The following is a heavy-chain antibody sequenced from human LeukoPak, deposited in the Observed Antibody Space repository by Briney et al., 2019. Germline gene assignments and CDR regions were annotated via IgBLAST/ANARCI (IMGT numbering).Heavy chain of an antibody. CDR1: GVSVSTSH. CDR2: LSYTGKT. D-gene: IGHD2/OR15-2a*01. J-gene: IGHJ4*02. Sequence: PSHTLSPVCNLSGVSVSTSHWSSIRQHPRDGLEWIGCLSYTGKTEYHPSLNRRVSISLGSSNNHFSLKLTSVTAADTAVYYCSEGYFEAFDHWGQGILVTVSS. V-gene: IGHV4-59*02. CDR3: SEGYFEAFDH.